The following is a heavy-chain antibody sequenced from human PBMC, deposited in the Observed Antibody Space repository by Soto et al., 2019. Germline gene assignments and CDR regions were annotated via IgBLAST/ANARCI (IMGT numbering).Heavy chain of an antibody. D-gene: IGHD3-22*01. CDR3: ARDDSSGYPDY. V-gene: IGHV4-34*01. Sequence: QVQLQQWGAGLLKPSETLSLTCAVYGGSFSGYYWSWIRQPPGKGLEWIGEINHSGSTNYNPSLKIRVTISVDTYKHQCSLKLGSVTAADTAVYYCARDDSSGYPDYWGQGTLVTVSS. CDR2: INHSGST. J-gene: IGHJ4*02. CDR1: GGSFSGYY.